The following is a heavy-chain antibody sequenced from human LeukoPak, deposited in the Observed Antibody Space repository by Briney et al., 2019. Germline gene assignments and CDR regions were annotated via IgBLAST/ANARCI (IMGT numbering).Heavy chain of an antibody. CDR1: GYTLTELS. CDR3: ARDGTIRRTYSSGWYGGY. J-gene: IGHJ4*02. CDR2: ISAYNGNT. Sequence: ASVKVSCKVSGYTLTELSMHWVRQAPGQGLEWMGWISAYNGNTNYAQKLQGRVTMTTDTSMSTAYMELRSLRSDDTAVYYCARDGTIRRTYSSGWYGGYWGQGTLVTVSS. D-gene: IGHD6-19*01. V-gene: IGHV1-18*01.